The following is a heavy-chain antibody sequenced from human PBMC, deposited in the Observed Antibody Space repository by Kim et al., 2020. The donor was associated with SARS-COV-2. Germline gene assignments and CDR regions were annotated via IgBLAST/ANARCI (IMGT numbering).Heavy chain of an antibody. CDR3: AREDIVATIGIDDAFDI. CDR1: GGSVSSGSYY. J-gene: IGHJ3*02. CDR2: IYYSGST. D-gene: IGHD5-12*01. Sequence: SETLSLTCTVSGGSVSSGSYYWSWIRQPPGNGLEWIGYIYYSGSTNYNPSLKSRVTISVDTSKNQFSLKLSSVTAADTAVYYCAREDIVATIGIDDAFDIWGQGTMVTVSS. V-gene: IGHV4-61*01.